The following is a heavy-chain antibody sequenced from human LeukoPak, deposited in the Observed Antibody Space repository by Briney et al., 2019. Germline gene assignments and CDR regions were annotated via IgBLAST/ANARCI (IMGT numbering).Heavy chain of an antibody. CDR1: AGSISSSSYY. J-gene: IGHJ4*02. V-gene: IGHV4-39*01. CDR2: IYYSGST. CDR3: ARLARVGSYYFDY. D-gene: IGHD4-23*01. Sequence: SETLSLTCTVSAGSISSSSYYWGWIRQPPGKRLEWIGSIYYSGSTYYNPSLKSRVTISVDTSKNQFSLKLSSVTAADTAVYYCARLARVGSYYFDYWGQGTLVTVSS.